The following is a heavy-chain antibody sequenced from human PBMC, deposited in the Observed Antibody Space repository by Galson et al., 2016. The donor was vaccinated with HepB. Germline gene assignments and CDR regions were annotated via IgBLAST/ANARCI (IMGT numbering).Heavy chain of an antibody. CDR2: IYSGGST. D-gene: IGHD6-13*01. Sequence: SLRLSCAASGFSVSSNYIIWVRQAPGKGLEWVSAIYSGGSTYYADAVKGHFTVSRDNPKNTVYLQMNSLRAEDTAVYYCAGEAIAAAGTHDAFDIWGQGTMVTVCS. CDR1: GFSVSSNY. J-gene: IGHJ3*02. CDR3: AGEAIAAAGTHDAFDI. V-gene: IGHV3-53*01.